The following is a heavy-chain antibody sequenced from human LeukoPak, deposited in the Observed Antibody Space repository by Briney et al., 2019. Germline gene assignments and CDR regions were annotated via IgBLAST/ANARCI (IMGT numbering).Heavy chain of an antibody. V-gene: IGHV3-7*01. Sequence: GGSLRLSCAASEFFFSNYWMSWVRQAQGKGLEWVANINLDGNGRFYVDSVKGRFTISRDNNKKSVYLQMNSLRAEDTAVYYCARDTDDFQGLDIWGQGTRVTVSS. CDR2: INLDGNGR. J-gene: IGHJ3*02. CDR1: EFFFSNYW. D-gene: IGHD3-3*01. CDR3: ARDTDDFQGLDI.